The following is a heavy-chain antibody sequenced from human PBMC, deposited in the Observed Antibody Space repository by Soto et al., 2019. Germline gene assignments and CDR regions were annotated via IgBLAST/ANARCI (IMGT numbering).Heavy chain of an antibody. D-gene: IGHD2-2*01. CDR1: GGTFSSYA. CDR3: ARQVVPAARLYYYYYGMDV. V-gene: IGHV1-69*13. J-gene: IGHJ6*02. CDR2: IIPIFGTA. Sequence: SVKVSCKASGGTFSSYAISWVRQAPGQGLEWMGGIIPIFGTANYAQKFQGRVTITADESTSTAYMELSSLRSEDTAVYYCARQVVPAARLYYYYYGMDVWGQGTTVTVSS.